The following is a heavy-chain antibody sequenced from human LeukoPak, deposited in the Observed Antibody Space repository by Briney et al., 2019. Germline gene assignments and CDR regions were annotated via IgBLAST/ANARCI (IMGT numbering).Heavy chain of an antibody. V-gene: IGHV3-74*01. CDR2: INSDGSST. CDR1: GFTFSSYW. D-gene: IGHD2-2*01. J-gene: IGHJ4*02. CDR3: ARGDCSSTSCYAFFIY. Sequence: GGSLRLSCAASGFTFSSYWMHWVRQAPGKGLVWVSRINSDGSSTSYADSVKGRFTISRDNAKNTLYLQMNSLRAEDTTVYYCARGDCSSTSCYAFFIYWGQGTLVTVSS.